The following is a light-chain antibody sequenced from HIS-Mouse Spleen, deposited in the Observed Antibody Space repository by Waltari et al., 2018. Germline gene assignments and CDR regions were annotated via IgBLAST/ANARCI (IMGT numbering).Light chain of an antibody. CDR2: EVS. CDR3: SSYAGSKDV. V-gene: IGLV2-8*01. J-gene: IGLJ1*01. CDR1: SSDVGGYNY. Sequence: QSALTQPPSASGSPGQSVTISCTGTSSDVGGYNYVSWYQQHPGKAPKLMMYEVSKRPTGVPDRFSGSKSGNTASLTVSGLQAEDEADYYCSSYAGSKDVFGTGTKVTVL.